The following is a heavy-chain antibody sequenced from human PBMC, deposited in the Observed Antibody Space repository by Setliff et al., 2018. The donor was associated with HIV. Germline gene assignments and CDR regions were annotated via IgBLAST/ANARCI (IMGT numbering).Heavy chain of an antibody. V-gene: IGHV4-39*07. Sequence: KTSETLSLTCTVSGGSIRTGAYYWGWIRQPPGKGLEWIGSIYYDGRTFYKPSLKSRLTISVDTSKNQFSLRLSSVTAADTAVYYCARGFLRSRRRWFDPWGQGTLVTSPQ. D-gene: IGHD4-17*01. J-gene: IGHJ5*02. CDR2: IYYDGRT. CDR3: ARGFLRSRRRWFDP. CDR1: GGSIRTGAYY.